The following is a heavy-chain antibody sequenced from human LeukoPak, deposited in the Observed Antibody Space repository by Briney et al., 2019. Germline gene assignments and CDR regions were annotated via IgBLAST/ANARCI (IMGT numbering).Heavy chain of an antibody. CDR3: ARAFSSSSSGFDY. V-gene: IGHV3-21*01. Sequence: GGSLRLSCAASGFTFSSYDMNWVRQAPGKGLEWVSSISSSSSYIYYADSVKGRFTISRDNAKNSLYLQMNSLRAEDTAVYYCARAFSSSSSGFDYWGQGTLVTVSS. CDR1: GFTFSSYD. J-gene: IGHJ4*02. D-gene: IGHD6-6*01. CDR2: ISSSSSYI.